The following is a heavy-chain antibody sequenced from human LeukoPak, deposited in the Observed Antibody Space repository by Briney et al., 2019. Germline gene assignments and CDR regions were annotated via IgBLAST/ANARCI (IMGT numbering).Heavy chain of an antibody. V-gene: IGHV4-34*01. Sequence: SETLSLTCAVYGGSFSGYYWSWFRQPPGKGLEWIGEINHSGSTNYNPSLKSRVTISVDTSKNQFSLKLSSVTAADTAVYYCARGTYYDFWSGYPRRMYNWFDPWGQGTLVTVSS. CDR3: ARGTYYDFWSGYPRRMYNWFDP. J-gene: IGHJ5*02. CDR1: GGSFSGYY. D-gene: IGHD3-3*01. CDR2: INHSGST.